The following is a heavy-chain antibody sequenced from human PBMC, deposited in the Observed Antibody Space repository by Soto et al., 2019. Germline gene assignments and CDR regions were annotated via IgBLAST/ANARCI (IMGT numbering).Heavy chain of an antibody. CDR2: IYRGSP. CDR3: SRDQGLGAGYFAL. J-gene: IGHJ2*01. CDR1: GGSVSSGTYY. D-gene: IGHD7-27*01. V-gene: IGHV4-61*01. Sequence: QVQLQESGPGQVKPSETLFLTSTVSGGSVSSGTYYWSWIRQPAGKGLEWMGYIYRGSPNYNPSLESRATISVDTSRTQFSLMLSSVTAADTAVYYCSRDQGLGAGYFALWGRGTLVTVSS.